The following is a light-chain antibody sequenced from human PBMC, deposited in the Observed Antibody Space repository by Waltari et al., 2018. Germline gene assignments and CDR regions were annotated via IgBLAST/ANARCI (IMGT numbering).Light chain of an antibody. CDR1: NIGRKS. J-gene: IGLJ1*01. Sequence: SYVLTQPPSVSVAPGETARITCGGNNIGRKSVHWYQQNPGQAPVLVIYDDSDRPAGIPERFSGSNSGNTATLTISRVEAGDEADYYCQVWDVSSVHYVFGTGTKVTVL. CDR3: QVWDVSSVHYV. CDR2: DDS. V-gene: IGLV3-21*04.